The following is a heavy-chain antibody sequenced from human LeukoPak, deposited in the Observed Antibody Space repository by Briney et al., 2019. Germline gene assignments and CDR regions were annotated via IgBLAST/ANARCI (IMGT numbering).Heavy chain of an antibody. D-gene: IGHD3-9*01. CDR1: GGSISSNSYY. CDR3: ARRYYDILTGTPLYMDV. J-gene: IGHJ6*03. V-gene: IGHV4-39*01. Sequence: PSETLSLTCTVSGGSISSNSYYWGWIRQPPGKGLEWIGSIYYSGSTYYNPSLKSRVTISVDTSKNQFSLKLSSVTAADTAVYYCARRYYDILTGTPLYMDVWGKGTTVTISS. CDR2: IYYSGST.